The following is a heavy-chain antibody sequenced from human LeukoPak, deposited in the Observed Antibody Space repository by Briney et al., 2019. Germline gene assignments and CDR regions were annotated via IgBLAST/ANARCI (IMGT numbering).Heavy chain of an antibody. CDR1: GYSISSGYF. D-gene: IGHD5-24*01. Sequence: PSETLSLTCTVSGYSISSGYFWGWMRQPPGKGLERIGSIYQSETAHYNPSLKSRVTISVDTSKNQFSLKLNSVTAADTAVYYCARDGEMATIENYFDYWGQGTLVTVSS. CDR2: IYQSETA. J-gene: IGHJ4*02. V-gene: IGHV4-38-2*02. CDR3: ARDGEMATIENYFDY.